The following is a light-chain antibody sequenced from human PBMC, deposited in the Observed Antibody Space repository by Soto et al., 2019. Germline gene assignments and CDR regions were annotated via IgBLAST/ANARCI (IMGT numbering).Light chain of an antibody. Sequence: SCELTQPPSVSVAPGKTARITCGGNNIGSTSGHWYQQKPGQAPVLVIYYDSDRPSGIPERFSGSNSGNTATLTISRVEAGDEADYYCQVWAGSSDHVVFGGGTKLTVL. J-gene: IGLJ2*01. CDR3: QVWAGSSDHVV. CDR1: NIGSTS. V-gene: IGLV3-21*04. CDR2: YDS.